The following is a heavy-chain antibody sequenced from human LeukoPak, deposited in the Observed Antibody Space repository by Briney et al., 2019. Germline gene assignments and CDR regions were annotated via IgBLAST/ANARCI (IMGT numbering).Heavy chain of an antibody. Sequence: GGSLRLSCAASGFTFSCFEMNWVRQAPGKGLELVSYISSSGSPKYYADSVKGRFTISRDNAKNTLYLQMNSLRAEDTAVYYCARDLPYGSGSYYTFDYWGQGTLVTVSS. J-gene: IGHJ4*02. D-gene: IGHD3-10*01. V-gene: IGHV3-48*03. CDR3: ARDLPYGSGSYYTFDY. CDR1: GFTFSCFE. CDR2: ISSSGSPK.